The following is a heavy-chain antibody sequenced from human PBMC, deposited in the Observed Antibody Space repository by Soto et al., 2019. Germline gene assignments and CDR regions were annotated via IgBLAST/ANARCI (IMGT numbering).Heavy chain of an antibody. CDR2: INPNSGGT. V-gene: IGHV1-2*04. D-gene: IGHD5-12*01. CDR1: GYTFTDFY. CDR3: ARGARYSGYD. J-gene: IGHJ4*02. Sequence: QVQLVQSGAEVKKPGASVKVSCKASGYTFTDFYIHWVRQAPGQGLEWMGWINPNSGGTNYAQKFQGWVTMTRDTSTSTAYMELSRLTADDTAVYYCARGARYSGYDWGQGTQVSVSS.